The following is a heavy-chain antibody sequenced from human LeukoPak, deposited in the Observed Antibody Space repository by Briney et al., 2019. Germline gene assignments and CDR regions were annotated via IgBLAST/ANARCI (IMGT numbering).Heavy chain of an antibody. J-gene: IGHJ1*01. Sequence: SETLSLTCTVSGGSISSSSYYWGWIRQPPGKGLEWIGSIYYSGSTYYNPSLKSRVTISVDTSKNQFSLKLSSVTAADTAVYYCASEYSSSWYSKHFQHWGQGTLVTVSS. CDR2: IYYSGST. CDR3: ASEYSSSWYSKHFQH. CDR1: GGSISSSSYY. V-gene: IGHV4-39*01. D-gene: IGHD6-13*01.